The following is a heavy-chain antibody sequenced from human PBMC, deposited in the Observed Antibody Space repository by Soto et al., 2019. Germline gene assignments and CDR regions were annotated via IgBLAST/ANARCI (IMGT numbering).Heavy chain of an antibody. Sequence: QVQLQESGPGLVKPSETLSLTCTVSGGSVSNGGYYWSWIRQPPGKGLEWIGYMHYSGTTKYNPSLNSRVTISIDTSKNQFSLRLSSVTAADTAVYYCARRHYDSSGYYDDYWGQGTLVTVSS. CDR2: MHYSGTT. CDR3: ARRHYDSSGYYDDY. V-gene: IGHV4-61*08. CDR1: GGSVSNGGYY. D-gene: IGHD3-22*01. J-gene: IGHJ4*02.